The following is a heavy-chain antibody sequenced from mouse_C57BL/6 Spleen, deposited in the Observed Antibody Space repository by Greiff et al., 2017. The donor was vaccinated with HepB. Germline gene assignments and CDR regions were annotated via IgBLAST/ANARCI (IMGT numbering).Heavy chain of an antibody. J-gene: IGHJ4*01. CDR1: GFTFSDYG. CDR2: ISGGSSTI. D-gene: IGHD2-2*01. V-gene: IGHV5-17*01. Sequence: EVKVVESGGGLVKPGGSLKLSCAASGFTFSDYGMHWVRQAPEKGLEWVAYISGGSSTIYYADTVKGRFTISRDNAKNTLFLQMTSLRSEDTAMYYCARNYGFHGAYAMDYWGQGTSVTVSS. CDR3: ARNYGFHGAYAMDY.